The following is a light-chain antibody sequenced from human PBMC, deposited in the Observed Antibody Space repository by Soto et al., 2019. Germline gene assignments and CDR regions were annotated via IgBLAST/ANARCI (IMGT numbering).Light chain of an antibody. CDR1: QTVISTH. V-gene: IGKV3-20*01. J-gene: IGKJ5*01. CDR3: QQYDSSSVT. Sequence: IILTQSPGKLSLSPGEGATLSCKASQTVISTHLAWYQQKPGQAPRLPIYATSNRATGIPDRFSGSGSGRDFTLTIDRLEPEDFAVYYCQQYDSSSVTFGQGTRLEI. CDR2: ATS.